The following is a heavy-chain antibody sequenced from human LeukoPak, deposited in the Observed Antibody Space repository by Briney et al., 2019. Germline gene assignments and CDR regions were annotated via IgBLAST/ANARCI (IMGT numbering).Heavy chain of an antibody. J-gene: IGHJ4*02. D-gene: IGHD6-6*01. CDR2: INHSGST. CDR3: ARFEYSSSYYFDY. CDR1: GGSFSGYY. V-gene: IGHV4-34*01. Sequence: SETLSLTCAVYGGSFSGYYWSWIRQPPGKGLEWIGEINHSGSTNYNPSLKSRVTISVDTSKNQFSLKLSSVTAADTAVYYCARFEYSSSYYFDYWGQGTLVTVSS.